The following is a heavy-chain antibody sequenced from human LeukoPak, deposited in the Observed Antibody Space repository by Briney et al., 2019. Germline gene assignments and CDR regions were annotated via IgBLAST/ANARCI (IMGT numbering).Heavy chain of an antibody. Sequence: GGSLRLSCAASGFTFSSYWMSWVRQAPRKGLVWVSRISGDGRNINYADSVRGRFTISRDNAKNTLYLQMNSLRAEDTAVYYCAKGSPSKHWGQGTLVTVSS. V-gene: IGHV3-74*01. J-gene: IGHJ1*01. CDR3: AKGSPSKH. CDR1: GFTFSSYW. CDR2: ISGDGRNI.